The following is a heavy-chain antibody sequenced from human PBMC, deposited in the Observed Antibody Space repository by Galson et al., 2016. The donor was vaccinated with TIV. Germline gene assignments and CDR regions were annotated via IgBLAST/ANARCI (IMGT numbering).Heavy chain of an antibody. D-gene: IGHD3-22*01. CDR3: ATVAWFPGLSLDN. Sequence: SVKVSCKVSGDSLTDLVIHWVRQAPGKGLEWVGGFDPEVQKTIYAQNFQGRVTLIADTSIDTAYMELGSLRFEDTAVYFCATVAWFPGLSLDNWGQGTLVTVSS. CDR1: GDSLTDLV. V-gene: IGHV1-24*01. J-gene: IGHJ4*02. CDR2: FDPEVQKT.